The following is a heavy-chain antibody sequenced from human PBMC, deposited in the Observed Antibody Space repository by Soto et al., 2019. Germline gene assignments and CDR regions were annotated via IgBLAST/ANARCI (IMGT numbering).Heavy chain of an antibody. CDR1: GFIYNDYG. D-gene: IGHD4-17*01. J-gene: IGHJ5*02. V-gene: IGHV3-33*01. Sequence: QVQLMESGGGVVQPGGSLRLSCTASGFIYNDYGMNWVRQSPGKGLAGGAVIWHDGSDEHYADSVKGRFTISRDKSKNMLYLQMNSLRAEDTAVYYCARVPMARVTRCTWFDPWGQGTLVTVSS. CDR3: ARVPMARVTRCTWFDP. CDR2: IWHDGSDE.